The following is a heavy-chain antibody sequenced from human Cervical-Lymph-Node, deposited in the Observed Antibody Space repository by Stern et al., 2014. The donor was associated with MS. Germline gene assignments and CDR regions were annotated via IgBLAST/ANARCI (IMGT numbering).Heavy chain of an antibody. D-gene: IGHD6-6*01. CDR2: IYYTGST. CDR1: GGSVSNANYY. J-gene: IGHJ6*02. V-gene: IGHV4-61*01. CDR3: ARDVLAARQYYYGMDV. Sequence: QVQLVESGPGLVKPSETLSLTCTVSGGSVSNANYYWTWIRQPPGKGLEWIGCIYYTGSTDYNPSLKSRVTISLNTSKSQFSLKLSSVTAADTAMYYCARDVLAARQYYYGMDVWGQGTTVTVSS.